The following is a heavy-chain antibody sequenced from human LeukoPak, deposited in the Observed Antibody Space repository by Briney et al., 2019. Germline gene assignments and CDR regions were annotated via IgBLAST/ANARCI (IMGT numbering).Heavy chain of an antibody. V-gene: IGHV1-46*01. CDR1: GYTFTSYY. CDR2: INPSGGST. J-gene: IGHJ3*02. Sequence: ASVKVSCKASGYTFTSYYMHWVRQAPGQGLEWMGIINPSGGSTSYAQKFQGRVTMTRDTSMSTVYMELSSLRSEDTAVYYCARATNYYDSSGYWSRADAFDIWGQGTMVTVSS. CDR3: ARATNYYDSSGYWSRADAFDI. D-gene: IGHD3-22*01.